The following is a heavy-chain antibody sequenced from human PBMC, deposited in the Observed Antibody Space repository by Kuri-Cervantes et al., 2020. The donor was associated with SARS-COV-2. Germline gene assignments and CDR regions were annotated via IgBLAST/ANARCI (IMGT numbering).Heavy chain of an antibody. D-gene: IGHD3-10*01. J-gene: IGHJ6*02. V-gene: IGHV3-23*01. CDR1: GFTFSSYA. CDR3: ARDHGEFDYYYYGMDV. CDR2: ISGSGGST. Sequence: GGSLRLSCSASGFTFSSYAMHWVRQAPGKGLEWVSAISGSGGSTYYADSVKGRFTISRDNAKNSLYLQMNSLRDEDTAVYYRARDHGEFDYYYYGMDVWGQGTTVTVSS.